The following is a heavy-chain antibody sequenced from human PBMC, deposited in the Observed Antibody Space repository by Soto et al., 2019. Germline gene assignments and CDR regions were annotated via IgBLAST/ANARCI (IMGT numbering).Heavy chain of an antibody. CDR1: GFTFSSYW. V-gene: IGHV3-74*01. D-gene: IGHD2-15*01. Sequence: RLSCAASGFTFSSYWMHWVRQAPGKGLVWVSRINSDGSSTSYADSVKGRFTISRDNAKNTLYLQMNSLRAEDTAVYYCARGTRSVRNHAFDIWGQGTMVTVSS. CDR2: INSDGSST. CDR3: ARGTRSVRNHAFDI. J-gene: IGHJ3*02.